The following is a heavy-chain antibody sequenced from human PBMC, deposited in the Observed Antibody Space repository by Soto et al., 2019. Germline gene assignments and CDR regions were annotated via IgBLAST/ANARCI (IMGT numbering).Heavy chain of an antibody. V-gene: IGHV1-2*02. D-gene: IGHD2-2*01. CDR1: GYTFTGYY. J-gene: IGHJ6*02. Sequence: QVQLVQSGAEVKKPGASVKVSCKASGYTFTGYYMHWVRQAPGQGLEWMGWINPNSGGTNYAQKFQGRVTMTRDTSISTAYMELSRLRSDDTAVYYCARDLIRLMGLLSPSGHYCYGMDVWGQGTTVTVSS. CDR2: INPNSGGT. CDR3: ARDLIRLMGLLSPSGHYCYGMDV.